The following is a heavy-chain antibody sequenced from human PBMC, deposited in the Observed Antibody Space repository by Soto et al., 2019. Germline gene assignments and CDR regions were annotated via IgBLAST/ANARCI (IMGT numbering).Heavy chain of an antibody. J-gene: IGHJ4*02. CDR3: ARPTYNSGSPFDY. CDR1: GGSITNYY. CDR2: IYYSGST. Sequence: SETLSLTCTVSGGSITNYYWSWIRQPPGKGLEWIGYIYYSGSTNYNPSLKSRVTISVDTSKNQFSLKLSSMTAADTAVYYCARPTYNSGSPFDYWGQGTLVTVSS. D-gene: IGHD1-20*01. V-gene: IGHV4-59*01.